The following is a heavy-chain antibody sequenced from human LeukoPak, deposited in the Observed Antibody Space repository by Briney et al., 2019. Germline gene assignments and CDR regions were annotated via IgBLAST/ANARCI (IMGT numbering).Heavy chain of an antibody. Sequence: ASVKVSCKASGYTFTGYYMHWVRQAPGQGLEWMGWINPNSGGTNYAQKFQGRVTMTRDKSISTAYMELSRPRSDDTAVYYCARVARSRSTWFDPWGQGTLVTASS. CDR3: ARVARSRSTWFDP. CDR2: INPNSGGT. V-gene: IGHV1-2*02. J-gene: IGHJ5*02. CDR1: GYTFTGYY.